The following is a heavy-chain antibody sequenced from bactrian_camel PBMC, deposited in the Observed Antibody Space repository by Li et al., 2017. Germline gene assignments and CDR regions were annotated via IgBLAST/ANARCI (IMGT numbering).Heavy chain of an antibody. V-gene: IGHV3S9*01. CDR1: RVTSSTRS. J-gene: IGHJ4*01. D-gene: IGHD3*01. Sequence: QLVESGGGSVQAGGSLRLSCVPARVTSSTRSMAWFRQGSGEGVVGREGVAAIDSDGRIKYTNFVKGRFTISKDDDKSSLFLLMNNLKLEDTAMYYCAVDPFSAAEGTTEMWLERAYDSNYWGQGTQVTVSS. CDR2: IDSDGRI. CDR3: AVDPFSAAEGTTEMWLERAYDSNY.